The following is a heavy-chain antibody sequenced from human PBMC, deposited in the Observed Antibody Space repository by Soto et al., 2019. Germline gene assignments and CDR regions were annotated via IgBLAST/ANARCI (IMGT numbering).Heavy chain of an antibody. CDR1: EYTFTSYY. CDR2: VNPSGGST. D-gene: IGHD2-8*01. J-gene: IGHJ4*02. Sequence: QVQLVQSGAEVKKPGASVKISCKASEYTFTSYYMHWLRQAPGQGLEWLGIVNPSGGSTNYAQKLPGRVAMTRDTSTSTVYMELNSLRSEDTAVYYCARPPYPGCINAVCYPLDYWGQGTLVTVSS. CDR3: ARPPYPGCINAVCYPLDY. V-gene: IGHV1-46*01.